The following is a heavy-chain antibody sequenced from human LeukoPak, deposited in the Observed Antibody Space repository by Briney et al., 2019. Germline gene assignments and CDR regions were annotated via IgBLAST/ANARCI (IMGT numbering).Heavy chain of an antibody. CDR2: IYYSGST. J-gene: IGHJ5*02. CDR1: GGSISSYY. V-gene: IGHV4-59*08. Sequence: SETPSLTCTVSGGSISSYYWSWIRQPPGKGLEWIGYIYYSGSTNYNPSLKSRVTISVDTSKNQFSLKLSSVTAADTAVYYCARRLMDSSSPYWFDPWGQGTLVTVSS. CDR3: ARRLMDSSSPYWFDP. D-gene: IGHD6-6*01.